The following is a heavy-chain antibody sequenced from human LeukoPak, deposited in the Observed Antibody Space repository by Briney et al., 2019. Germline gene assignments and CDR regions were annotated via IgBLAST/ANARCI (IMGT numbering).Heavy chain of an antibody. J-gene: IGHJ6*03. CDR2: INHSGST. V-gene: IGHV4-34*01. D-gene: IGHD6-19*01. CDR1: GGSLSSYY. Sequence: PSETLSLTCTVSGGSLSSYYWSWIRQPPGKGLEGIGEINHSGSTNYNPSLKSRVTISVDTSKNQFSLKLSSVTAADTAVYYCARVVSGWYGYYYYYMDVWGKGTTVTVSS. CDR3: ARVVSGWYGYYYYYMDV.